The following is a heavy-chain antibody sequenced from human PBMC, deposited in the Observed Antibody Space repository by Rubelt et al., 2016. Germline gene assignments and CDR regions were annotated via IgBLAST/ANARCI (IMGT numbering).Heavy chain of an antibody. CDR1: GYSITKGFH. V-gene: IGHV4-38-2*02. Sequence: QVQLQESGPGLVKPSETLSLTCTVSGYSITKGFHWGWIRQPPGKGLEWIGNIHHGGNTYYNPSLKSRVTLSVDSSNNQYPRKRSSVTAADTAVYYCARRPDGLRDDEYFDYWGQGALVTVSS. CDR2: IHHGGNT. CDR3: ARRPDGLRDDEYFDY. J-gene: IGHJ4*02. D-gene: IGHD5-12*01.